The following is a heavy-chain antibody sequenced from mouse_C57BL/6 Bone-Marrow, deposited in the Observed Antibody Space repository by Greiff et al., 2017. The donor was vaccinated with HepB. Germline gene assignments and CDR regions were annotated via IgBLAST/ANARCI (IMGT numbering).Heavy chain of an antibody. Sequence: VQRVESGPELVKPGASVKISCKASGYTFTDYYINWVKQRPGQGLEWIGWIFPGSGSTYYNEKFKGKATLTVDKSSSTAYMLLSSLTSEDSAVYFCARREYEYDQTAWFAYWGQGTLVTVSA. J-gene: IGHJ3*01. CDR2: IFPGSGST. D-gene: IGHD2-4*01. V-gene: IGHV1-75*01. CDR1: GYTFTDYY. CDR3: ARREYEYDQTAWFAY.